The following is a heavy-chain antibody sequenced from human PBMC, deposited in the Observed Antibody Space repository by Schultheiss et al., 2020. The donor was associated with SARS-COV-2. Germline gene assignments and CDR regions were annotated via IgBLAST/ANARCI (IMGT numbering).Heavy chain of an antibody. CDR3: ARGRDGYNY. J-gene: IGHJ4*02. Sequence: SQTLSLTCTVSGGSISSYYWSWIRQPPGKGLEWIGYIYYSGSTNYNPSLKSRVTMSVDTSKNQFSLKLSSVTAADTAVYYCARGRDGYNYWGQGTLVTVSS. CDR1: GGSISSYY. D-gene: IGHD5-24*01. CDR2: IYYSGST. V-gene: IGHV4-59*01.